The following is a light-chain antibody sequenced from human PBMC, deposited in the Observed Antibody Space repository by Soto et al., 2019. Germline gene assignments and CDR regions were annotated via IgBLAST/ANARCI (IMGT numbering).Light chain of an antibody. Sequence: EIVLTQSPGTLSLSPRERATLSCRASQTITTLAWYQRKPGQAPRLLIYRVSSRATGVPDRFSGSGSGTDYTLTISRLEPEDFAVYYCQQYGNLPLTFGGGTKVDIK. CDR2: RVS. V-gene: IGKV3-20*01. J-gene: IGKJ4*01. CDR1: QTITT. CDR3: QQYGNLPLT.